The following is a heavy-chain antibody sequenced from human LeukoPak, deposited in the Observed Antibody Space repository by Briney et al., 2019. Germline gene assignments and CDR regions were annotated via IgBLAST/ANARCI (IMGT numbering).Heavy chain of an antibody. V-gene: IGHV4-4*07. D-gene: IGHD6-19*01. CDR3: ARHPKSYSSGWYAFDY. CDR2: IYTSGST. J-gene: IGHJ4*02. Sequence: SETLSLTCTVSGGSISSYYWSWIRQPAGKGLEWIGRIYTSGSTNYNPSLKSRVTMSVDTSKNQFSLKLSSVTAADTAVYYCARHPKSYSSGWYAFDYWGQGTLVTVSS. CDR1: GGSISSYY.